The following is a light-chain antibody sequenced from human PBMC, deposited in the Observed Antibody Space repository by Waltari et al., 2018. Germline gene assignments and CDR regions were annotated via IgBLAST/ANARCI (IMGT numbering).Light chain of an antibody. CDR2: DAS. Sequence: DIQMTQSPSTVSASVGDRVTITCRASQSISSWLAWYQQKPGKAPKLLIYDASSLESGVPSRFSGSGSGTEFTLTISSLQPDDFAAYYCQQYNSSSGTFGQGTEVEIK. CDR3: QQYNSSSGT. CDR1: QSISSW. V-gene: IGKV1-5*01. J-gene: IGKJ1*01.